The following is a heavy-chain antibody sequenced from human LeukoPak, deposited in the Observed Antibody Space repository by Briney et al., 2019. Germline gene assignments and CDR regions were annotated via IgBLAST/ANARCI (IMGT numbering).Heavy chain of an antibody. CDR3: VKDNPLDY. Sequence: GGSLRLSCGASGFTFSNYGMLWVRQAPGKGLEWVAFIRYDGNNKLYADSMEGRFTISRDNSKNTLYLHINSLRAEDTAVYYCVKDNPLDYWGQATLVIVSS. V-gene: IGHV3-30*02. CDR2: IRYDGNNK. CDR1: GFTFSNYG. D-gene: IGHD1-14*01. J-gene: IGHJ4*02.